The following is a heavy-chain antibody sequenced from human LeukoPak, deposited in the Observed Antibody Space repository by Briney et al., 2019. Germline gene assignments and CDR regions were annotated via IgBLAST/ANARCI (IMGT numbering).Heavy chain of an antibody. CDR1: GGSISSGGYY. CDR2: IYYSGST. Sequence: SETLSLTCTVSGGSISSGGYYWTWIRQHPGKGLEWIGHIYYSGSTYYNPSLTSRVAISVDTSKSQFSLKLSSVTAADTAVYYCARARTLLIIYGMDVWGQGTTVTVSS. CDR3: ARARTLLIIYGMDV. D-gene: IGHD3-16*01. J-gene: IGHJ6*02. V-gene: IGHV4-31*03.